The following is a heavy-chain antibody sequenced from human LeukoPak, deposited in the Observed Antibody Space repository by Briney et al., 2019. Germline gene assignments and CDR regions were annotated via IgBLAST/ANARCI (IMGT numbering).Heavy chain of an antibody. CDR3: AREVSAAFDI. V-gene: IGHV4-34*01. J-gene: IGHJ3*02. CDR2: INHSGST. D-gene: IGHD1-14*01. Sequence: SETLSLTCAVYGGSFSGYYWSWIRQPPGKGLEWIGEINHSGSTNYNPSLKSRVTISVDTSKNQFSLKLSSVTAADTAVYYCAREVSAAFDIWGQGTMVTVSS. CDR1: GGSFSGYY.